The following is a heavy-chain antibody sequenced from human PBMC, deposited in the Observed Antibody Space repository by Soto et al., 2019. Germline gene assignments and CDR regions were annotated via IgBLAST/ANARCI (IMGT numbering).Heavy chain of an antibody. Sequence: QVQLVQSGAEVKKPGSSVKVSCKVSGGTFNSYAISWVRQAPGQGLEWMGGIVPIFGTANYAQKFQGRVTITADRSTSTAYMELTRPTSEDTAVYYCARDSRPAVAPSTTAEFDYWGQGTLVTVSS. CDR3: ARDSRPAVAPSTTAEFDY. CDR1: GGTFNSYA. CDR2: IVPIFGTA. D-gene: IGHD2-15*01. J-gene: IGHJ4*02. V-gene: IGHV1-69*06.